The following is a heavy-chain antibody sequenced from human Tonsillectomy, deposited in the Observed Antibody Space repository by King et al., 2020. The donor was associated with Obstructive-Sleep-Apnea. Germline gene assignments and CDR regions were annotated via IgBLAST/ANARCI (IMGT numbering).Heavy chain of an antibody. CDR2: ISGVVGSN. Sequence: DVQLVESGGGLVQPGGSLRLSCAASGFTFSSYAMSWVRQAPGKGLEWVSAISGVVGSNNYADSVKGRFTISRNNSKNTLYLKMNSLRAEDTAVYYCAKGAGGFDYWGQGTLVTVSS. CDR3: AKGAGGFDY. D-gene: IGHD3-10*01. CDR1: GFTFSSYA. V-gene: IGHV3-23*04. J-gene: IGHJ4*02.